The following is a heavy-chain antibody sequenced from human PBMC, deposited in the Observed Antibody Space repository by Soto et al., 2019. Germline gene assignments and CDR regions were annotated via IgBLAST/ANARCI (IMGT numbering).Heavy chain of an antibody. D-gene: IGHD3-3*01. V-gene: IGHV1-18*04. Sequence: QVQLVQSGAEVKKPGASVKVSCKASGYTFTSYGISWVRQAPGQGLEWMGWISAYNGNTNYAQKLKGRVTMTTDTTTRTEYMELRSLRSDDTALDYWARWGPGGVVIAPEWFDPWGQGTLVTVSS. J-gene: IGHJ5*02. CDR3: ARWGPGGVVIAPEWFDP. CDR1: GYTFTSYG. CDR2: ISAYNGNT.